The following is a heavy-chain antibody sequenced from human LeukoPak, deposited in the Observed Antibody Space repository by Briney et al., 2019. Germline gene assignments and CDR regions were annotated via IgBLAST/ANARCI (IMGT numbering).Heavy chain of an antibody. CDR2: ISSSSSTI. Sequence: GGSLRLSCAASGFTFNNYAMNWVRQAPGKGLEWVSYISSSSSTIYYADSVKGRFTISRDNAKNSLYLQMNSLRAEDTAVYYCARDRGPTAMVFRGQGTLVTVSS. V-gene: IGHV3-48*04. D-gene: IGHD5-18*01. CDR1: GFTFNNYA. J-gene: IGHJ4*02. CDR3: ARDRGPTAMVF.